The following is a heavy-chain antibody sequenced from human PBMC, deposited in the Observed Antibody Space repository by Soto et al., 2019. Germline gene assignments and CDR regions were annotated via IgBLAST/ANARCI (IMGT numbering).Heavy chain of an antibody. CDR3: ARGPLVVVAAIGGFDP. J-gene: IGHJ5*02. Sequence: QVQLVQSGAEVKKPGSSVKVSCKASGGTFSSYAISWVRQAPGQGLEWMGGIIPIFGTANYAQKFQGRVTITADESTSTAYMELSSLRSDDTAVYYCARGPLVVVAAIGGFDPWGQGTLVTVSS. D-gene: IGHD2-15*01. CDR1: GGTFSSYA. CDR2: IIPIFGTA. V-gene: IGHV1-69*01.